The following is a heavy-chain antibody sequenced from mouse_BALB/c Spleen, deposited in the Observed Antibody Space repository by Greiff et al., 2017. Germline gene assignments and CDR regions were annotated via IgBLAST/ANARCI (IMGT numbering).Heavy chain of an antibody. V-gene: IGHV6-6*02. CDR2: IRLKSNNYAT. J-gene: IGHJ1*01. D-gene: IGHD1-1*01. CDR3: TSYGSSSYWYFDV. CDR1: GFTFSNYW. Sequence: EVQVVESGGGLVQPGGSMKLSCVASGFTFSNYWMNWVRQSPEKGLEWVAEIRLKSNNYATHYAESVKGRFTISRDDSKSSVYLQMNNLRAEDTGIYYCTSYGSSSYWYFDVWGAGTTVTVSS.